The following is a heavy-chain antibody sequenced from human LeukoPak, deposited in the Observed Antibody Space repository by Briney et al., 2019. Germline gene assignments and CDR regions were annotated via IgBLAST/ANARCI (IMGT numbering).Heavy chain of an antibody. D-gene: IGHD3-9*01. J-gene: IGHJ4*02. V-gene: IGHV3-23*01. CDR2: ISGSGGST. Sequence: QPGGSLGLSCAASGFTFSSYAMSWVRQAPGKGLEWVSAISGSGGSTYYADSVKGRFTISRDNSKNTLYLQMNSLRAEDTAVYYCAKGGLRYFDWLLSFDYWGQGTLVTVSS. CDR3: AKGGLRYFDWLLSFDY. CDR1: GFTFSSYA.